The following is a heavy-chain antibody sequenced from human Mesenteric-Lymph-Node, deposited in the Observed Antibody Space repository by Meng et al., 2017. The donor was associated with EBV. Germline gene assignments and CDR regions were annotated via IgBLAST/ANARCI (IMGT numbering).Heavy chain of an antibody. J-gene: IGHJ4*02. CDR1: GGSVSSSSYY. V-gene: IGHV4-39*07. Sequence: QVQLLESGPGLVKPSETLSLTCIVSGGSVSSSSYYWGWIRQPPGKGLEWIGSIYYSGSIYYNPSLKSRVTISVDTSKNQFSLKLSSVTAADTAVYYCARTYYYDSSGYAPFDYWGQGTLVTVSS. D-gene: IGHD3-22*01. CDR3: ARTYYYDSSGYAPFDY. CDR2: IYYSGSI.